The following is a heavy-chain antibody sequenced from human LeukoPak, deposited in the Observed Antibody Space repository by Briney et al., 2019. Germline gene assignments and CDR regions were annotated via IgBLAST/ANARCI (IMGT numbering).Heavy chain of an antibody. D-gene: IGHD3-9*01. CDR1: GYTFTSYG. CDR3: ARIYDILTGYYKRDNWFDP. Sequence: ASVKVSCKASGYTFTSYGISWVRQAPGQGLEWMGWISAYNGNTNYAQKLQGRVTMTTDTSTSTAYMELRSLRSDDTAVYYCARIYDILTGYYKRDNWFDPWGQGTLVPVSS. CDR2: ISAYNGNT. J-gene: IGHJ5*02. V-gene: IGHV1-18*01.